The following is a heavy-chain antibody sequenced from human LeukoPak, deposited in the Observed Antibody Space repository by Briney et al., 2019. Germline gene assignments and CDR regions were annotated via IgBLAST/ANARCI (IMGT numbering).Heavy chain of an antibody. V-gene: IGHV4-34*01. CDR1: GGSFSGYY. D-gene: IGHD3-10*01. CDR3: ASNVLLWFGPPDY. J-gene: IGHJ4*02. CDR2: INHSGST. Sequence: PSETLSLTCAVYGGSFSGYYWSWIRQPPGKGLEWIGEINHSGSTNYNPSLKSRVTISVDTSKNQFSLKLSSVTAADTAVYYCASNVLLWFGPPDYWGQGTLVTVSS.